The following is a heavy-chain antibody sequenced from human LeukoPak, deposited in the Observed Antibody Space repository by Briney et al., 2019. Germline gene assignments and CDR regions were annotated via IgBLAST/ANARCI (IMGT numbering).Heavy chain of an antibody. Sequence: GRSLRLSCAAPGFTFSSYGMHWVRQAPGKGLEWVAVISYDGSNKYYADSVKGRFTISRDNSKNTLYLQMNSLRGEDTAVYSCAKGWESSGWYYGMDVWGQGTTVTVSS. CDR1: GFTFSSYG. V-gene: IGHV3-30*18. D-gene: IGHD6-19*01. J-gene: IGHJ6*02. CDR2: ISYDGSNK. CDR3: AKGWESSGWYYGMDV.